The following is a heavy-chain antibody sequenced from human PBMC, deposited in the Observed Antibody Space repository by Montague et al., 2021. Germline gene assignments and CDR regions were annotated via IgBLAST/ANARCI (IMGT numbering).Heavy chain of an antibody. Sequence: SETLSLTCAVSGGSISTYYRTWIRQSPGKGLEYIGYFAQSVASGASGSTNYHPSLRGRVTVSVDSSKNQVSLKMTSVTATGTGVYYCARGEGVVPAARFDFWGRGTLVTVSS. CDR3: ARGEGVVPAARFDF. CDR1: GGSISTYY. V-gene: IGHV4-4*09. J-gene: IGHJ4*02. D-gene: IGHD3-16*01. CDR2: FAQSVASGASGST.